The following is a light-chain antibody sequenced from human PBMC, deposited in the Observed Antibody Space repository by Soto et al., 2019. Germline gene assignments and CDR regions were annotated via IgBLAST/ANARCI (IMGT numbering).Light chain of an antibody. CDR3: QQYGSSPYT. J-gene: IGKJ2*01. V-gene: IGKV3-20*01. Sequence: EIVLTQSPGTLSLSPGERATLSCRASQSVSSSYLAWYQQKPGQAPRLLIYDASSRATGIPDRFTGSGSGTDFRLTISSLEPEDFPVSSCQQYGSSPYTFGQGTKLEIK. CDR2: DAS. CDR1: QSVSSSY.